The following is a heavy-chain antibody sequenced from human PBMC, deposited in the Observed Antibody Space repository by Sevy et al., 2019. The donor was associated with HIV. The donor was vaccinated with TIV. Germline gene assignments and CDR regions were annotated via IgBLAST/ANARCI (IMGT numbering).Heavy chain of an antibody. V-gene: IGHV3-7*01. J-gene: IGHJ6*02. CDR3: ARDPRDDCWSGNYGMDV. CDR2: IKQDGSEK. D-gene: IGHD3-3*01. CDR1: GFTFSSYW. Sequence: GGSLRLSCAASGFTFSSYWMSWVRQAPGKGLEWVANIKQDGSEKYYVDSVKGRFTISRDNAKNSLYLQLNSLRAEATAVYYCARDPRDDCWSGNYGMDVWGQGTTVTVSS.